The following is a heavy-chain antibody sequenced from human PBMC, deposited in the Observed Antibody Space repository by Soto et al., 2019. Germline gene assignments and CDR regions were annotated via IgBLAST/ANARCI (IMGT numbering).Heavy chain of an antibody. Sequence: SETLSLTCAVYGGSFSGYYWSWIRQPPGKGLEWIGEINHSGSTNYNPSLKSRVTISVDTSKNQFSLKLSSVTAADTAVYYCARFQDYYGSGRKFDYWGQGTLVTVSS. V-gene: IGHV4-34*01. D-gene: IGHD3-10*01. CDR3: ARFQDYYGSGRKFDY. CDR1: GGSFSGYY. CDR2: INHSGST. J-gene: IGHJ4*02.